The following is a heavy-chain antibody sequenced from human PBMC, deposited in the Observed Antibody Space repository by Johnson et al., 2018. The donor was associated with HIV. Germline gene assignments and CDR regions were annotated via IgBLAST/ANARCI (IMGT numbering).Heavy chain of an antibody. V-gene: IGHV3-30*03. CDR3: ASLSDDAFDF. Sequence: QVQLVESGGGVVQPGRSLRLSCAASGFTFSNFGMHWVRQAPGKGLEWVAVISYDGTKKFYADSVKGRFTISRDNSENTLYLQMNSLKAEDTAVYYCASLSDDAFDFWGQGTMVIVSS. J-gene: IGHJ3*01. CDR2: ISYDGTKK. CDR1: GFTFSNFG.